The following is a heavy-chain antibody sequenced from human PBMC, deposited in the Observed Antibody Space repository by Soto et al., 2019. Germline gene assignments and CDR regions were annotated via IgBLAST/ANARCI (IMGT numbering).Heavy chain of an antibody. CDR2: ISYSGST. Sequence: SETLSLTCTVAGASVSSGGFSWSWIRQPPWKGLEWIGSISYSGSTTYYPSLSSRVTISVDTSKNQFSLRLNSVTAADTAIYFCARVTFLIVGSVFSTPFDFWGQGXLVTVYS. V-gene: IGHV4-61*08. CDR3: ARVTFLIVGSVFSTPFDF. D-gene: IGHD1-26*01. CDR1: GASVSSGGFS. J-gene: IGHJ4*02.